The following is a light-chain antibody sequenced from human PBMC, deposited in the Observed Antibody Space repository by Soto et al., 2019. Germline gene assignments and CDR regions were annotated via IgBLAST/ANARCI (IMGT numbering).Light chain of an antibody. CDR3: SSFSSRNALV. CDR1: SSDVGAYIF. CDR2: EVR. Sequence: QSALTQPASVSGSPGQSITISCTGTSSDVGAYIFVSWYQQHPGKAPKLMIYEVRHRPSGVSYRFSGSKSGNTASLTISSLLPEDEAVYFCSSFSSRNALVFGGGTKLTVL. J-gene: IGLJ2*01. V-gene: IGLV2-14*01.